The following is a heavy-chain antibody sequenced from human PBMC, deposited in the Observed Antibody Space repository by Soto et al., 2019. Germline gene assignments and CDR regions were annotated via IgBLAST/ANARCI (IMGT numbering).Heavy chain of an antibody. J-gene: IGHJ4*02. V-gene: IGHV3-23*01. CDR2: ITGSGSDT. CDR1: GFTFYNYA. Sequence: GGSLRLSCAASGFTFYNYAMGWVRQAPGEGLERVSAITGSGSDTHYVESVKGRFTISRDNSENTLYLQMNSLRAEDTAIYYCAKLGSSSWSPHYYFDYWGQGTLVTVSS. D-gene: IGHD2-2*01. CDR3: AKLGSSSWSPHYYFDY.